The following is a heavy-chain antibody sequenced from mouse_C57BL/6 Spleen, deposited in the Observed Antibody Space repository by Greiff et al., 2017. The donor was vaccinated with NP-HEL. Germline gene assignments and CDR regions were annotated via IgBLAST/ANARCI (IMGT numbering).Heavy chain of an antibody. CDR1: GYTFTSYW. D-gene: IGHD3-2*02. CDR2: IDPSDSET. J-gene: IGHJ4*01. CDR3: ARRTQAEAMDY. V-gene: IGHV1-52*01. Sequence: QVQLKQPGAELVRPGSSVKLSCKASGYTFTSYWMHWVKQRPIQGLEWIGNIDPSDSETHYNQKFKDKATLTVDKSSSTAYMQLSSLTSEDAAVYYCARRTQAEAMDYWGQGTSVTVSS.